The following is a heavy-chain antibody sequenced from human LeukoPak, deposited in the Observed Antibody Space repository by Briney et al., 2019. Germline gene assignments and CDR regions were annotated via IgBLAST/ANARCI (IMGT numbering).Heavy chain of an antibody. D-gene: IGHD3-22*01. CDR3: ANRPNTYYYDSSGHY. CDR2: ISGSGGSP. V-gene: IGHV3-23*01. CDR1: GFTFRSYA. J-gene: IGHJ4*02. Sequence: QPGGSLRLSCAASGFTFRSYAMSWVRQAPGKGLEWVSAISGSGGSPYYADSVKGRFTISRDNSKNTLYLQMNSLRAEDTAVYYCANRPNTYYYDSSGHYWGQGTLVTVSS.